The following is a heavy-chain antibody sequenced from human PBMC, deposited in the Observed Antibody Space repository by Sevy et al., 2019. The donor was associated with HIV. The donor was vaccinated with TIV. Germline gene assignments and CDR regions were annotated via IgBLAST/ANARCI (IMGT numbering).Heavy chain of an antibody. CDR1: GFTFSSYA. J-gene: IGHJ6*02. Sequence: GGSLRLSCSASGFTFSSYAMHWVRQAPGKGLEYVSAISSNGGSTYYADSVKGRFTISRDNSKNTLYLQMSSLRAEDTAVYYCVKSAYYYGSRSYGALMDVWGQGTTVTVSS. CDR2: ISSNGGST. V-gene: IGHV3-64D*06. CDR3: VKSAYYYGSRSYGALMDV. D-gene: IGHD3-10*01.